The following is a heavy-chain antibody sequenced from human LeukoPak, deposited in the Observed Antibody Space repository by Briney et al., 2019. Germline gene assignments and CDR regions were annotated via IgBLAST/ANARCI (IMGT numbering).Heavy chain of an antibody. CDR1: GFTVSSTY. V-gene: IGHV3-53*01. D-gene: IGHD3-3*02. CDR2: IYSSCST. J-gene: IGHJ4*02. CDR3: ARDSSSFPNYFDF. Sequence: GWSLRLSCAASGFTVSSTYMSWVRQAPGQGLELVSLIYSSCSTFYADSVQGRFTISRDNSKNTLYLQMNSLRAEDTAMYYCARDSSSFPNYFDFWGQGTLVTVSS.